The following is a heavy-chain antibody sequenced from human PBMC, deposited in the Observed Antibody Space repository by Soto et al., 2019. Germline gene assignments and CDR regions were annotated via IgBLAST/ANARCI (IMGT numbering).Heavy chain of an antibody. Sequence: GGSLRLSCAASGFTFSDYYMSWIRQAPGKGLEWVSYISSSSSYTNYADSVKGRFTISRDNAKNTLFLQMSSLRADDTAVYYCAKAPDYEFWSGRPTTFDSWGQGTLVTVSS. V-gene: IGHV3-11*05. D-gene: IGHD3-3*01. CDR1: GFTFSDYY. J-gene: IGHJ4*02. CDR2: ISSSSSYT. CDR3: AKAPDYEFWSGRPTTFDS.